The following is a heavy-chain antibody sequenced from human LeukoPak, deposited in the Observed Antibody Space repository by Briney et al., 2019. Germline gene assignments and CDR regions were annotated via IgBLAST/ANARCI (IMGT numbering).Heavy chain of an antibody. D-gene: IGHD3-10*01. CDR1: GFTFDDYG. J-gene: IGHJ6*03. CDR3: AREKGEYYYYYYMDV. CDR2: INWNGGST. Sequence: GRSLRLSCAASGFTFDDYGMSWVRQAPGKGLEWVSGINWNGGSTGYADSVKGRFTISRDNAKNSLYLQMNSLRAEDTALYYCAREKGEYYYYYYMDVWGKGTTVTVSS. V-gene: IGHV3-20*04.